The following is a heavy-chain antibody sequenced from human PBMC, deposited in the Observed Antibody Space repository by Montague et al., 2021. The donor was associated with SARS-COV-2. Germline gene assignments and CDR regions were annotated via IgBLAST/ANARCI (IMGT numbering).Heavy chain of an antibody. CDR1: GDSIASGGYF. V-gene: IGHV4-31*03. CDR3: AASGRRGYSNPFHH. J-gene: IGHJ4*02. D-gene: IGHD4-11*01. CDR2: ISYSGST. Sequence: TLSLTCTVSGDSIASGGYFWNWIRQHPGKGLEYIGAISYSGSTYYKPSLTSRVSISMDTSKNAFSLSLHSVAAADTAVYFCAASGRRGYSNPFHHCGRGSLVTVS.